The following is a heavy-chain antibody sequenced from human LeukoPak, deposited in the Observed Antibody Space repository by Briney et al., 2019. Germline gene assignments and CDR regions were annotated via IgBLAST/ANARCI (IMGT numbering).Heavy chain of an antibody. D-gene: IGHD2-2*01. CDR2: IYYSGST. V-gene: IGHV4-59*01. CDR1: GGSISSYY. J-gene: IGHJ3*02. CDR3: ARGCSSTSCYAGGAFDI. Sequence: SETLSLTCTVSGGSISSYYWSWVRQPPRKGLEWIGYIYYSGSTNYNPSLKSRVTISVDTSKNQFSLKLSSVTAADTAVYYCARGCSSTSCYAGGAFDIWGQGTMVTVSS.